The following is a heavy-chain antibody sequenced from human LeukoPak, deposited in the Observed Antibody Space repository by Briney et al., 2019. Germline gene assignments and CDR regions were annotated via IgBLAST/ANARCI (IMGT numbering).Heavy chain of an antibody. CDR1: GYTFTGYY. CDR2: INPNSGGT. Sequence: GASVKVSCKASGYTFTGYYMHWVRQAPGQGLEWMGWINPNSGGTNYAQKFQGRVTMTRDTSISTAYTELSRLRSDDTAVYYCARSGSGSYPSFDYWGQGTLVTVSS. CDR3: ARSGSGSYPSFDY. D-gene: IGHD3-10*01. J-gene: IGHJ4*02. V-gene: IGHV1-2*02.